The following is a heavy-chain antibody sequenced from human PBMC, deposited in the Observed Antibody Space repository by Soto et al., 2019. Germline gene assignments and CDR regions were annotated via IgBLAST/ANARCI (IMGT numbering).Heavy chain of an antibody. CDR3: ARDYEDSISSVSYAYGMDV. CDR1: GFTLSQYA. Sequence: GGPLRLPCATSGFTLSQYAMTWVRSAGGKGPEWVSYSSTSGRTTYYADSEKGRFTISRDNAKNSVFLQMNSLRADDTAVYYCARDYEDSISSVSYAYGMDVWGQAITLTVSS. J-gene: IGHJ6*02. D-gene: IGHD6-6*01. CDR2: SSTSGRTT. V-gene: IGHV3-48*03.